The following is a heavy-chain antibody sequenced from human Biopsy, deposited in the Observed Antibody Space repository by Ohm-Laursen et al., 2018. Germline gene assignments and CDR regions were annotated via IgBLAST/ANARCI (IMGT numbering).Heavy chain of an antibody. V-gene: IGHV3-48*04. D-gene: IGHD3-10*02. CDR2: INVYSNKK. CDR3: ARERSGLFGEFFDN. J-gene: IGHJ4*02. Sequence: SLRLSCTASVFTLSGYSKNWVRQAPGRGLAWVSYINVYSNKKYYADSVKGRFIVSRDNDKNSLYLQMNSLRAEDTAVYYCARERSGLFGEFFDNWGQGNLITVSS. CDR1: VFTLSGYS.